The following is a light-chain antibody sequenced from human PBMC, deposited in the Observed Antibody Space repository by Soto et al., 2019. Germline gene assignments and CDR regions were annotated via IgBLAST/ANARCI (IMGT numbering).Light chain of an antibody. V-gene: IGKV1-13*02. CDR2: DAS. CDR1: QGISSA. CDR3: QQFNSYPLVT. J-gene: IGKJ5*01. Sequence: AIQLTQSPSSLSASVGDRVTITCRVSQGISSALAWYQQKPGKAPKLLIYDASSLESGVPSRFSGSGSGTDFTLTISSLQPEDFATYYCQQFNSYPLVTFGQGTRLEIK.